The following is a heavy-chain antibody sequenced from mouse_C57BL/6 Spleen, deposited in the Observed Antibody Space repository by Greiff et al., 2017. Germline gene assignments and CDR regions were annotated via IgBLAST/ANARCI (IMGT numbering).Heavy chain of an antibody. V-gene: IGHV14-2*01. CDR3: SRGDYYGSSPAWFAY. CDR1: GFNIKDYY. D-gene: IGHD1-1*01. Sequence: EVQLQQSGAELATPGASVQLSCTASGFNIKDYYMHWVKQRTEQGLEWIGRIDPEDGETKYAPKFQGKATITADTSSNTAYLQLSSLTSEDPAVYYCSRGDYYGSSPAWFAYRGQGALGTVSA. J-gene: IGHJ3*01. CDR2: IDPEDGET.